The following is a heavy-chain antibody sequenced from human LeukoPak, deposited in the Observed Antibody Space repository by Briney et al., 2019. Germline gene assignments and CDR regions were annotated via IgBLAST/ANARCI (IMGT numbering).Heavy chain of an antibody. V-gene: IGHV3-23*01. D-gene: IGHD5-12*01. CDR2: ISGSGGST. Sequence: GGSLRLSCIVSGFSVSRNYMSWVRQAPGKGLEWVSAISGSGGSTYYADSVKGRFTISRDNSKNTLYLQMNSLGAEDTAVYYCAKDDGYSGYDNNWFDPWGQGTLVTVSS. CDR3: AKDDGYSGYDNNWFDP. CDR1: GFSVSRNY. J-gene: IGHJ5*02.